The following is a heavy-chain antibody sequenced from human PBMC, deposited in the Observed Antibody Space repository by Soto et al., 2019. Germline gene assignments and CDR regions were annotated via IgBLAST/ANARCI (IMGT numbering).Heavy chain of an antibody. CDR3: ARALDYDFGGGRNWFDP. CDR2: IYYTGIT. Sequence: SETLSLTCSVSGGSITDNYWTWIRQSPGKGLEWVVYIYYTGITNYNPSLKRRVTISLDRSKNQFSLKLDSVTAADTAVYYCARALDYDFGGGRNWFDPWGQGTLVTVSS. V-gene: IGHV4-59*01. J-gene: IGHJ5*02. D-gene: IGHD3-3*01. CDR1: GGSITDNY.